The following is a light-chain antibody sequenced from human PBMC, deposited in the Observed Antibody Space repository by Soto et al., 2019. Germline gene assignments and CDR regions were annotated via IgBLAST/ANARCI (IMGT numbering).Light chain of an antibody. CDR1: QSLTSDY. CDR3: QQYGSSTGT. J-gene: IGKJ1*01. V-gene: IGKV3-20*01. CDR2: GAS. Sequence: EIVLTQSPGTLSLSPGERATLSCRASQSLTSDYLAWYQQKPGQTSRLLIHGASSRATGIPDRFSGSGSGTDFTLTISRLEPEDFAVYYCQQYGSSTGTFGQGTKV.